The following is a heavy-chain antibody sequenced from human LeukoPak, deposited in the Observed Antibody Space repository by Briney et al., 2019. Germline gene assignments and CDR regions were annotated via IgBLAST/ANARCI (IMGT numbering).Heavy chain of an antibody. CDR1: GFTFRSYG. CDR2: ISGSGGDT. J-gene: IGHJ4*02. Sequence: GGSLRLSCAATGFTFRSYGMGWVRQAPGKGLEWVSAISGSGGDTYYADSVKGRFTIFRDNSKNTLYLQMNSLRVEDTALYYCARRYCGDDCYPYYFDYWGQGTLVTVSS. D-gene: IGHD2-21*02. V-gene: IGHV3-23*01. CDR3: ARRYCGDDCYPYYFDY.